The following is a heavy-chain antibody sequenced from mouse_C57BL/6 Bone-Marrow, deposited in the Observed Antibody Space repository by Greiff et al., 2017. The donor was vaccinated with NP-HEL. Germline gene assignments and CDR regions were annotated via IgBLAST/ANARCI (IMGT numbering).Heavy chain of an antibody. V-gene: IGHV14-4*01. Sequence: VQLQQSGAELVRPGASVKLSCTVSGFNIKDDYMHWVKQRPEQGLEWIGWIDPENGDTEYASKFQGKATITADTSSNTAYLQLSSLTSEDTAVSYYTTGSSSPYAMDYWGQGTSVTVSS. CDR3: TTGSSSPYAMDY. CDR1: GFNIKDDY. D-gene: IGHD1-1*01. CDR2: IDPENGDT. J-gene: IGHJ4*01.